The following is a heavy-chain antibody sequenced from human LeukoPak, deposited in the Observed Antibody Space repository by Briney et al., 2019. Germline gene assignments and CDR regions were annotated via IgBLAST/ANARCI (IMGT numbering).Heavy chain of an antibody. V-gene: IGHV3-74*01. Sequence: GGSLRLSCAASGFTFSTYWMHWVRQAPGKGLVWVSRINGDGTSTSTSYADSVKGRFTISRDNAKNTLYLHMNTLRAEDTAVYYCARDRDYGAPDYWGQRTLVTVSS. CDR3: ARDRDYGAPDY. CDR2: INGDGTSTST. J-gene: IGHJ4*02. CDR1: GFTFSTYW. D-gene: IGHD4-17*01.